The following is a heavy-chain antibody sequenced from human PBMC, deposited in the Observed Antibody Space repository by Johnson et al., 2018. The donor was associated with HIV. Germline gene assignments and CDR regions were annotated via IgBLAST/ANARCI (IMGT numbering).Heavy chain of an antibody. J-gene: IGHJ3*02. D-gene: IGHD4-17*01. V-gene: IGHV3-30*14. CDR1: GFTFSSYA. Sequence: QEKLVESGGGVVQPGRSLRLSCAASGFTFSSYAMHWVRQAPGKGLEWVAVISYDGSNKYYADSVKGRFTISRDNSKNTLYLQMNSLRADDTAVYYCANLNDYGDYWGPDAFDIWGQGTMVSVSS. CDR2: ISYDGSNK. CDR3: ANLNDYGDYWGPDAFDI.